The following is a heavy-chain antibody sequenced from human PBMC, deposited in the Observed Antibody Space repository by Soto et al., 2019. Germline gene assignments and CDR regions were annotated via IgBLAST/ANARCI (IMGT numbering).Heavy chain of an antibody. CDR1: GFTFSSYW. V-gene: IGHV3-7*02. CDR2: IKEDGSQK. J-gene: IGHJ4*02. CDR3: GRSWRDSYNHGLDY. Sequence: PGGSLRLSCAASGFTFSSYWMSWVRQAPGKGLEWVANIKEDGSQKYYVDSVKGQFTISRDNAKNSLYLQMDSLRAEDTAMFFCGRSWRDSYNHGLDYWGQGTLVTVSS. D-gene: IGHD1-26*01.